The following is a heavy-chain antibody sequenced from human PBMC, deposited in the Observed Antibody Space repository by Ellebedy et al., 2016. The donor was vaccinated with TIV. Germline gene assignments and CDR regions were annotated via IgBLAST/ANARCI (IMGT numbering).Heavy chain of an antibody. CDR2: LDGPGGNV. Sequence: GESLKISCAGSGFYWMHWVRQAPGKGLEWISTLDGPGGNVYYADDMEGRFTISRDDSKSTLSLQINRLRAEDTAVYYCAKMTKYYYDRSGYHYFDYWGQGVLVTVSS. V-gene: IGHV3-23*01. CDR1: GFYW. J-gene: IGHJ4*02. CDR3: AKMTKYYYDRSGYHYFDY. D-gene: IGHD3-22*01.